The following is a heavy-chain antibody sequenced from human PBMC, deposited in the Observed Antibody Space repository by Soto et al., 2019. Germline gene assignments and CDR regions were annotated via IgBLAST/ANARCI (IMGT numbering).Heavy chain of an antibody. D-gene: IGHD1-26*01. Sequence: PSDTLSLTCAVYCGSFSGYHWSWIRQPPGKGLEWIGEINHSGSTNYNPSLKSRVTISVDTSKNQFSLKLSSVTAADTAVYYCARGLSGRYSGSYRLNYYYYGMDVWGQGTTVTVSS. CDR3: ARGLSGRYSGSYRLNYYYYGMDV. J-gene: IGHJ6*02. CDR2: INHSGST. CDR1: CGSFSGYH. V-gene: IGHV4-34*01.